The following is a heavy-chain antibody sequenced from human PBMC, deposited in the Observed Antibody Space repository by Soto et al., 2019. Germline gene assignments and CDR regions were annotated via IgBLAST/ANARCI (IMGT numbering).Heavy chain of an antibody. CDR2: INHSGST. J-gene: IGHJ6*03. V-gene: IGHV4-34*01. CDR1: GGSFSGYY. Sequence: QVQLKQWGAGLLKPSETLSLTCAVYGGSFSGYYWSWIRQPPGKGLEWIGEINHSGSTNYNPSLKSRVTISVDTSKNQFSLKLSSVTAADTAVYYCARHRGVELERGGDYYYYMDVWGKGTTVTVSS. CDR3: ARHRGVELERGGDYYYYMDV. D-gene: IGHD1-1*01.